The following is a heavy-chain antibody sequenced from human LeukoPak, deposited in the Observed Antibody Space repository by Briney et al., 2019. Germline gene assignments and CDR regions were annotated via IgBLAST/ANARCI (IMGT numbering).Heavy chain of an antibody. Sequence: SETLSLTCTVSGGSISSGGYYWSWIRQHPGKGLEWIGYIYYSGSTYYNPSLKSRVTISVDTSKNQFSLKLSSVTAADTAVYYCARADYDILTGPTYFDHWGQGTLVTVSS. V-gene: IGHV4-31*03. CDR3: ARADYDILTGPTYFDH. CDR2: IYYSGST. CDR1: GGSISSGGYY. J-gene: IGHJ4*02. D-gene: IGHD3-9*01.